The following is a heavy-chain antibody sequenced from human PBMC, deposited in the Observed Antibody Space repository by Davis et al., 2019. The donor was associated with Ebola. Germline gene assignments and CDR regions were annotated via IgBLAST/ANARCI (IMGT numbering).Heavy chain of an antibody. CDR3: ARVRGSGWAYYYYGMDV. CDR2: IKHSGST. Sequence: MPSETLSLTCAVYGGSFSGYYWSWIRQPPGKGLEWIGEIKHSGSTNYNPSLKSRVTISVDTSKNQFSLKLSSVTAADTAVYYCARVRGSGWAYYYYGMDVWGQGTTVTVSS. J-gene: IGHJ6*02. V-gene: IGHV4-34*01. D-gene: IGHD6-19*01. CDR1: GGSFSGYY.